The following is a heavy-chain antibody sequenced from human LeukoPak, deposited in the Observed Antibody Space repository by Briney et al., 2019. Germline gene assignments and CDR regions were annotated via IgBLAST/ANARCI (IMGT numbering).Heavy chain of an antibody. CDR2: MYYGGST. J-gene: IGHJ5*02. Sequence: SQTLSLTCTVSGGSISSGDYYWSWIRQPPGKGLEWVGYMYYGGSTYYNPSLKSRVTISVDTSKNQFSLQLSSVTAADTAVYYCARPYYYDSRIDPWGQGTLVTVSS. V-gene: IGHV4-30-4*01. CDR3: ARPYYYDSRIDP. D-gene: IGHD3-22*01. CDR1: GGSISSGDYY.